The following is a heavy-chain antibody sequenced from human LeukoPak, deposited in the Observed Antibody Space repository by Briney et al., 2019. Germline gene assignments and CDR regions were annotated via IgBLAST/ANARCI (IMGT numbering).Heavy chain of an antibody. D-gene: IGHD3-16*01. CDR1: GYNFGMHW. CDR3: ARQGIVDVSVPIWGSSPYDAFDL. CDR2: IYPSDSET. Sequence: GESLKISCEGSGYNFGMHWMGWVRQMPGKGLEWMGIIYPSDSETTYSPSFQGQDTISADKSISTAYLQWRSVKASDTATYYCARQGIVDVSVPIWGSSPYDAFDLWGQGTVVTVSP. V-gene: IGHV5-51*01. J-gene: IGHJ3*01.